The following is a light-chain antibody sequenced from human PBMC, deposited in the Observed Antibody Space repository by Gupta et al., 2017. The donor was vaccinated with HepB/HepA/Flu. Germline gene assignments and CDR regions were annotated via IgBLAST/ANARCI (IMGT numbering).Light chain of an antibody. CDR1: SSNIGSNT. V-gene: IGLV1-44*01. CDR2: INN. Sequence: SLLPPPPSASYISDRRATISYAATSSNIGSNTVNWYQHHPGTAPKLLIYINNQRPSGVPARFSGSKSGTSASLAISGLQAEDEADYYCTSCDDSRNGILFGGGTKLTVL. J-gene: IGLJ2*01. CDR3: TSCDDSRNGIL.